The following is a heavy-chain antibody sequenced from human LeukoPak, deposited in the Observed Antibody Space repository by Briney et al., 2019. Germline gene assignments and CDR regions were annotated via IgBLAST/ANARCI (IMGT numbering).Heavy chain of an antibody. V-gene: IGHV1-18*01. CDR2: ISAYNGNT. J-gene: IGHJ6*02. CDR3: ARDSELRYFDWHYYGMDV. D-gene: IGHD3-9*01. Sequence: GASVKVSCKASGYTFTSYGISWVRQAPGQGLEWMGWISAYNGNTNYAQKLQGRVTMTTDTSTSTAYMELRSLRSDDTAVYYCARDSELRYFDWHYYGMDVWGQGTTVTVSS. CDR1: GYTFTSYG.